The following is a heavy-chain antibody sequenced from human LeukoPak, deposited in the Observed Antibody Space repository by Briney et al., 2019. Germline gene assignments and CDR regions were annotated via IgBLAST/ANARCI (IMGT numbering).Heavy chain of an antibody. CDR3: ARDLPPLDY. Sequence: GGSLRLSCAASGFTVSNNYMSWVRQAPGKKLEWVSDIYSDGTTFYADSVKGRFTISRDNSKNTLYLQMNSLRVEDTAVYYCARDLPPLDYWGQGILVTVSS. CDR2: IYSDGTT. J-gene: IGHJ4*02. CDR1: GFTVSNNY. V-gene: IGHV3-53*05.